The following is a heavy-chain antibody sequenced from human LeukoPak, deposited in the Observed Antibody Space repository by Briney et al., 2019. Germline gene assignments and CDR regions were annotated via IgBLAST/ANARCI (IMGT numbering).Heavy chain of an antibody. V-gene: IGHV4-34*01. J-gene: IGHJ6*02. D-gene: IGHD3-22*01. CDR3: ARVARGYYDSSGYYYVRYYGMDV. Sequence: PSETLSLTCAVYDGSFSGYYWSWIRQPPGKGLEWIGEINHSGSTNYNPSLKSRVTISVDTSKNQFSLKLSSVTAADTAVYYCARVARGYYDSSGYYYVRYYGMDVWGQGTTVTVSS. CDR2: INHSGST. CDR1: DGSFSGYY.